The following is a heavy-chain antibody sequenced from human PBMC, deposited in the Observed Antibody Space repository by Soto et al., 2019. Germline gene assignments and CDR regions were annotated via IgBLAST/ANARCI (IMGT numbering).Heavy chain of an antibody. CDR2: INHSGST. D-gene: IGHD6-13*01. J-gene: IGHJ5*02. Sequence: SETLSLTCAVYGGSFSGYYWSWIRQPPGKGLEWIGEINHSGSTNYNPSLKSRVTISVDTSKNQFSLKLSSVTAADTAVYYCARHFGSSWYKWFDPWGQGTLVTVSS. CDR3: ARHFGSSWYKWFDP. CDR1: GGSFSGYY. V-gene: IGHV4-34*01.